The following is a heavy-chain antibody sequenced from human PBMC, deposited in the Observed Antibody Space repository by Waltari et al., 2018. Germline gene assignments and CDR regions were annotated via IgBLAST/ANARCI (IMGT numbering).Heavy chain of an antibody. CDR1: GFTFSSYA. CDR2: VSGSGGSA. D-gene: IGHD6-19*01. J-gene: IGHJ4*02. Sequence: EVQLLESGGGLVQPGGSLRLSCGASGFTFSSYAMSWVRQAPGKGLEWVSAVSGSGGSAYYADSVKGRFTISRDNSRTTLYLQMNSLRAEDTAIYYCARAGSGLPYWGQGTLVTVSS. CDR3: ARAGSGLPY. V-gene: IGHV3-23*01.